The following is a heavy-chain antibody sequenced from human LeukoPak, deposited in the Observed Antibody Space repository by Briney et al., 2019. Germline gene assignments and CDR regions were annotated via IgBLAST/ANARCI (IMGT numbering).Heavy chain of an antibody. D-gene: IGHD3-22*01. CDR3: GKDFSYYDSSGSGPDY. CDR2: IWYDGSNK. Sequence: GRSLRPSCAASGFPFSTYGMHWVRQAPGRGLEWVAFIWYDGSNKYYADSVKGRFTISRDNSKNTLYLQMNSLRVEDTAVYYCGKDFSYYDSSGSGPDYWGQGTLVTVSS. V-gene: IGHV3-33*06. CDR1: GFPFSTYG. J-gene: IGHJ4*02.